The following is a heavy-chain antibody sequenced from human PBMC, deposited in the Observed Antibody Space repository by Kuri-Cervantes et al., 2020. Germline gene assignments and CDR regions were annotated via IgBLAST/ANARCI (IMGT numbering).Heavy chain of an antibody. CDR2: ISYDGSNK. V-gene: IGHV3-30-3*01. CDR3: ARSGGSEYGGYPLYYGMDV. J-gene: IGHJ6*02. Sequence: LSLTCAASGFTFSSYAMHWVRQAPGKGLEWVAVISYDGSNKYYADSVKGRFTISRDNSKNTLYLQMNSLRAGDTAVYYCARSGGSEYGGYPLYYGMDVWGQGTTVTVSS. D-gene: IGHD5-12*01. CDR1: GFTFSSYA.